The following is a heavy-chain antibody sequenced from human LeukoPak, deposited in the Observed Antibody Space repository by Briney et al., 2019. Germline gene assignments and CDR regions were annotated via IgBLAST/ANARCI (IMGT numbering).Heavy chain of an antibody. Sequence: PSETLSLTCTVSGGSISSSSYYWGWIRQPPGKGLEWIGSIYYSGSTYYNPSLKSRVTISVDTSKNQFSLKLSSVTAADTAVYYCASYGDYVPVFDYWGQGTLVTVSS. CDR3: ASYGDYVPVFDY. CDR1: GGSISSSSYY. D-gene: IGHD4-17*01. CDR2: IYYSGST. J-gene: IGHJ4*02. V-gene: IGHV4-39*01.